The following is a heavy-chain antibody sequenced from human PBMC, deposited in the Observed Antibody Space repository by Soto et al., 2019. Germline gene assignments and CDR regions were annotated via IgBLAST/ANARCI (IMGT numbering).Heavy chain of an antibody. CDR3: ARGAAVAASSYFDY. D-gene: IGHD6-19*01. CDR1: GGTFSSYT. V-gene: IGHV1-69*02. CDR2: IIPILGIA. Sequence: QVQLVQSGAEVKKPGSSVKVSCKASGGTFSSYTISWVRQAPGQGLGWMGRIIPILGIANYAQKFQGRVTITADKSTSTAYMELSSLRSEDTAVYYCARGAAVAASSYFDYWGQGTLVTVSS. J-gene: IGHJ4*02.